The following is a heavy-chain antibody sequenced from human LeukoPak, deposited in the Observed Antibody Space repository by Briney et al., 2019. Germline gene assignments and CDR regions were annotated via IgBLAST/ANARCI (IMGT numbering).Heavy chain of an antibody. CDR3: SVNYCSGGSCYML. CDR2: IRSKANSYAT. Sequence: GGYLRLSCAASGFTFSGSVMHWVRQASGKGLEWVGRIRSKANSYATAYAASVKGRVTISRDDSKNTAYLQMNSLKTEDTAVYYCSVNYCSGGSCYMLWGQGTLVTVSS. V-gene: IGHV3-73*01. CDR1: GFTFSGSV. D-gene: IGHD2-15*01. J-gene: IGHJ4*02.